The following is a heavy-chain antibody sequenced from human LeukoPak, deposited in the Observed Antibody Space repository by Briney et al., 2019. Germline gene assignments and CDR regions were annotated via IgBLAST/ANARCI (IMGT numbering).Heavy chain of an antibody. CDR1: GDRVSSIDAA. V-gene: IGHV6-1*01. CDR3: TRAATRAFDI. Sequence: SQTLSLTCVISGDRVSSIDAAWNWLRQSPSRVLEWLGRTYYRSKWYSDYAVSVKSRTSINQDTSKNQFSLQLNSVTPEDTAVYYCTRAATRAFDIWGQGTLVTVSS. J-gene: IGHJ3*02. CDR2: TYYRSKWYS.